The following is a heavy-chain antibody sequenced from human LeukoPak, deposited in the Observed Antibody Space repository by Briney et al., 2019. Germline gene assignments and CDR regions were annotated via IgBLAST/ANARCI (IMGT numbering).Heavy chain of an antibody. CDR1: GFALKSYS. V-gene: IGHV3-21*01. CDR2: ISSTSAYI. D-gene: IGHD3-3*01. J-gene: IGHJ4*02. Sequence: GGSLRLSCGGSGFALKSYSLTWVRQAPGKGLEWVSSISSTSAYIHYADSVKGRFTISRDNAKNTLYLQMNSLRAEDTAVYYCARVITIFGVVPGYWGQGTLVTVSS. CDR3: ARVITIFGVVPGY.